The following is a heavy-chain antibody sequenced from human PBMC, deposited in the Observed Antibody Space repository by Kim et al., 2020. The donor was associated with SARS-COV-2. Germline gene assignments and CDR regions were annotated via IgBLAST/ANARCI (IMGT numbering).Heavy chain of an antibody. CDR2: ISYNKRT. J-gene: IGHJ4*02. CDR3: ARLSDFNGWPFDS. CDR1: GASISSDY. V-gene: IGHV4-59*08. D-gene: IGHD6-19*01. Sequence: SETLSLTCTISGASISSDYWTWIRQPPGKQLEWIGYISYNKRTSYNPSLKSRVSMSLDTSRNQFSLKLNSVTAADTAVSYCARLSDFNGWPFDSWAQGPL.